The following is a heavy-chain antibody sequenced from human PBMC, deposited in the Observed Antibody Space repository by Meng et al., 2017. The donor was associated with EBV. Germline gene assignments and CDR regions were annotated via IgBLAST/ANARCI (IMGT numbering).Heavy chain of an antibody. CDR2: LIPMVGAP. CDR1: GGTFRSDA. J-gene: IGHJ4*02. D-gene: IGHD3-10*01. CDR3: ASESGRGFTPDY. V-gene: IGHV1-69*01. Sequence: HVQLLKSGAEGKRPGSWVKVSCRTSGGTFRSDAVSWVRQAPGQGLEWMGGLIPMVGAPHYAQKFQGRVTIIADESTSTHSMELNSLRSEDTAMYYCASESGRGFTPDYWGQGTLVTVSS.